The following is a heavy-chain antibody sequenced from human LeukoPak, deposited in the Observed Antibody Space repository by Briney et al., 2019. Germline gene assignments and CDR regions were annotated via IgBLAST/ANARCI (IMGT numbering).Heavy chain of an antibody. J-gene: IGHJ4*02. CDR1: GGTFSSYA. V-gene: IGHV1-69*04. CDR3: ARDGGYYDSSGYYY. CDR2: IIPIFGIA. D-gene: IGHD3-22*01. Sequence: ASVKVSCKASGGTFSSYAISWVRQAPGQGLEWMGRIIPIFGIANYAQKFQGRVTITAGKSTSTAYMELSSLRSEDTAVYYCARDGGYYDSSGYYYWGQGTLVTVSS.